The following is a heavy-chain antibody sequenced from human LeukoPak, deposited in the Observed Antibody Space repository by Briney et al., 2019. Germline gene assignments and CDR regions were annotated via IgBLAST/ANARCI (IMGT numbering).Heavy chain of an antibody. D-gene: IGHD2-15*01. V-gene: IGHV3-21*01. CDR2: ISSSSSYI. CDR3: AREAAVVAATFDY. Sequence: GGSLRLSCAASGLTFSTSGMHWVRQAPGKGLEWVSSISSSSSYIYYADSVKGRFTISRDNAKNSLYLQMNNLRAEDTAVYYCAREAAVVAATFDYWGQGTLVTVSS. J-gene: IGHJ4*02. CDR1: GLTFSTSG.